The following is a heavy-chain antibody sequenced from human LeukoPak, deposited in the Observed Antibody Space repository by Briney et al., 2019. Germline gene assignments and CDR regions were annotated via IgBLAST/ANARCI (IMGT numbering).Heavy chain of an antibody. CDR2: ISGSGGST. CDR3: AKDDERIAARKFDP. CDR1: GFTFSSYA. D-gene: IGHD6-6*01. J-gene: IGHJ5*02. Sequence: GGSLRLSWAASGFTFSSYAMSWVRKAPGKGLEWVSAISGSGGSTYYADSVKGRFTISRDNSKNTLYLQMNSLRAEDTAVYYCAKDDERIAARKFDPWGQGTLVTVSS. V-gene: IGHV3-23*01.